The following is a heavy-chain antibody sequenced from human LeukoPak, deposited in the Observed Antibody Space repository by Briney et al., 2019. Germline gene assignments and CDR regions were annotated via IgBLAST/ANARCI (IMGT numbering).Heavy chain of an antibody. V-gene: IGHV3-48*01. D-gene: IGHD3-3*01. J-gene: IGHJ4*02. CDR3: ASSDFWSGYPH. Sequence: GGSLRLSCAASGFTFSSYSMNWVRQAPGKGLEWVSYISSSSSTIYYADSVKGRFTISRDNAKNSLYLQMNSLRAEDTAVYYCASSDFWSGYPHWGQGTLVTVSS. CDR1: GFTFSSYS. CDR2: ISSSSSTI.